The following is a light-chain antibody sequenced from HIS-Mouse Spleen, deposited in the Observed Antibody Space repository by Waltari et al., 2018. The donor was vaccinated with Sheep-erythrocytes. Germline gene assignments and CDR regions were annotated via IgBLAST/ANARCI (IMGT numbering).Light chain of an antibody. CDR2: AAS. CDR1: QSISSY. J-gene: IGKJ3*01. CDR3: QQSYSTPQFT. V-gene: IGKV1-39*01. Sequence: DIQMTQSPSSLSASVGDRVTITCRASQSISSYLNWYQQKPGKAPTLLLYAASSLQSGVPSRFSGSGSGTDFTLTISSLQPEDFATYYCQQSYSTPQFTFGPGTKVDIK.